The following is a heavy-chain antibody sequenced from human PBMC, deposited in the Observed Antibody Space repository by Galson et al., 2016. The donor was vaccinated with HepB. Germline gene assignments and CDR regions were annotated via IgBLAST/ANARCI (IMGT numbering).Heavy chain of an antibody. V-gene: IGHV6-1*01. D-gene: IGHD3-3*01. J-gene: IGHJ6*03. CDR3: ARDTIFGVVIISGNYYMDV. CDR1: GDSVSSNSAA. CDR2: TYYRSKWYN. Sequence: CAISGDSVSSNSAAWNWIKQSPSRGLEWLGRTYYRSKWYNDYAVSVKSRITINPDTSKNQFSLQLTSVTPEDTAVYYCARDTIFGVVIISGNYYMDVWGKGTTVTVSS.